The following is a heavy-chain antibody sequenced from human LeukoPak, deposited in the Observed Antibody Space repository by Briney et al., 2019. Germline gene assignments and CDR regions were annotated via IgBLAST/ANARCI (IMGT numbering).Heavy chain of an antibody. CDR1: GFTFSTYN. D-gene: IGHD2-15*01. J-gene: IGHJ4*02. V-gene: IGHV3-21*01. CDR2: ISTSSDYI. Sequence: PGGSLRLSCAASGFTFSTYNMNWVRQAPGKGLGWVSSISTSSDYIYYADSVKGRFTISRDNAKNSLFLQMNSLRAEDTAVYYCARTTYCSGGTCYWYFDYWGQGTLVTVSS. CDR3: ARTTYCSGGTCYWYFDY.